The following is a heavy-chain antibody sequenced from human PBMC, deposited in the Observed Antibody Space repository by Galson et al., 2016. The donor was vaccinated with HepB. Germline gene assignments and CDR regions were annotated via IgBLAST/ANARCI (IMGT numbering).Heavy chain of an antibody. CDR1: GFTFKSHS. V-gene: IGHV3-23*01. Sequence: SLRLSCAASGFTFKSHSMSWVRQAPGKGLEWVSAISENGGSTHYADSVKGRFTISRDNSKNTLYLQMNSVRAEDTAVYYCARDQGYCSGITCIIYDYWGQGTLVTVS. CDR3: ARDQGYCSGITCIIYDY. D-gene: IGHD2-2*01. J-gene: IGHJ4*02. CDR2: ISENGGST.